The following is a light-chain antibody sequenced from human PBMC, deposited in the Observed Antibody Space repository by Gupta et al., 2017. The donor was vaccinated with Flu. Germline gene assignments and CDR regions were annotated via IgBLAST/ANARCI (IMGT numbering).Light chain of an antibody. CDR3: CSYAGSSTWV. Sequence: QSALTQPASVAGSPGQSITISCTGTSSDVGCYNLFSWYQQHPGKAPKLMLYEGSKRPSGVSHRFSGSKSGNTASLTISRLQAEDEADYYCCSYAGSSTWVFGGGTKLTVL. CDR2: EGS. CDR1: SSDVGCYNL. J-gene: IGLJ3*02. V-gene: IGLV2-23*01.